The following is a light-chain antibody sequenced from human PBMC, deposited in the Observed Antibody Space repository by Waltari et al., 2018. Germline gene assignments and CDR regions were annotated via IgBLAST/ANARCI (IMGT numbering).Light chain of an antibody. CDR3: QQYYEWPLT. CDR2: GAA. CDR1: QSVRGR. J-gene: IGKJ4*01. Sequence: RPPTARQSVRGRLHGDQQRPGQPPRRLIDGAATRATATPARFSGRGSGTEFTLAISSLQSEDFAVYYCQQYYEWPLTFGGGTKVEIK. V-gene: IGKV3D-15*01.